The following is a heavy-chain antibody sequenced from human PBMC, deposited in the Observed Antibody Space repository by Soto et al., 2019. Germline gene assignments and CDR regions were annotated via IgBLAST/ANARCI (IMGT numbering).Heavy chain of an antibody. D-gene: IGHD3-16*01. CDR1: GFTFSNYA. J-gene: IGHJ4*02. V-gene: IGHV3-23*01. Sequence: EVQLLDSGGGLVQPGGSLRLSCAASGFTFSNYAMTWVRQGPGKGLEWVSGISGSDGRSYYADSVKGRFTISRDNSKSTLYLQMNSLRAEDTAVYYCAKAYFVWSSEQPYYFDYWGQGTLVTVSS. CDR2: ISGSDGRS. CDR3: AKAYFVWSSEQPYYFDY.